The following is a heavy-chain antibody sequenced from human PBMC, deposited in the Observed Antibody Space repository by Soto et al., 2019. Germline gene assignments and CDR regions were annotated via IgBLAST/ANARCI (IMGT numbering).Heavy chain of an antibody. J-gene: IGHJ5*02. CDR2: ISSSSSTI. CDR3: ERVGTGTQAQNWFDP. CDR1: GFTFRSYS. Sequence: GGSLRLSCAASGFTFRSYSMNWVRQAPGKGLEWVSYISSSSSTIYYADSVKGRFTISRDNAKNSLYLQMNSLRAEDTAVYYCERVGTGTQAQNWFDPWGQGTLVTVSS. D-gene: IGHD1-1*01. V-gene: IGHV3-48*01.